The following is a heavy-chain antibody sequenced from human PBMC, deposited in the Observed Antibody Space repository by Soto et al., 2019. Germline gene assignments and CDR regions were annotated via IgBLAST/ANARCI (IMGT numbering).Heavy chain of an antibody. V-gene: IGHV1-8*01. CDR1: GYTFKNYD. CDR2: MNPNTGKT. J-gene: IGHJ6*03. Sequence: ASVKVSCKASGYTFKNYDINWVRQTTGQGLEWMGWMNPNTGKTGYAEKFQGRVTMTRNSSINTAYLELSSLRSDDTAVYYCTRNRVVPAPQKYYYYMDVWGKGTTVTVSS. D-gene: IGHD2-2*01. CDR3: TRNRVVPAPQKYYYYMDV.